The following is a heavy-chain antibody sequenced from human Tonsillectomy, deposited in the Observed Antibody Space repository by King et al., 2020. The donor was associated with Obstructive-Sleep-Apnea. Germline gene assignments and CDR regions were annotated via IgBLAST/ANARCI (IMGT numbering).Heavy chain of an antibody. CDR1: GFTFSDYY. J-gene: IGHJ4*02. CDR3: ARSRRXPTYXXXX. V-gene: IGHV3-11*01. Sequence: QLVQSGGGLVKPGGSLRLSCAASGFTFSDYYMSWIRQAPGKGLEWVSYSSTSGSAISYAGSVKGRLTISRDNAKNSLYLQMNSLRAEDTAVYYCARSRRXPTYXXXXXXQGTLVTVSS. CDR2: SSTSGSAI.